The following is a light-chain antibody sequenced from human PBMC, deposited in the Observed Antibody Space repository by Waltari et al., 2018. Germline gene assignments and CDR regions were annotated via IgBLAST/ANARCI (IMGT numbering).Light chain of an antibody. Sequence: QSALTQPRPVSGSPGQSVTIPCTGTSSDVGSYNYVSCFQQHPAKAPKLMIYDVTKRPSGVPDPSSGSKSGTTASLTISGLQADDEAEYYCCSYAGSYTLGVFGGGTKLTVL. CDR1: SSDVGSYNY. V-gene: IGLV2-11*01. CDR2: DVT. J-gene: IGLJ3*02. CDR3: CSYAGSYTLGV.